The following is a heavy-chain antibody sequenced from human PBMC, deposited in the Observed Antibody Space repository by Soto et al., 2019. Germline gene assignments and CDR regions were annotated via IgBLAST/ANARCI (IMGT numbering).Heavy chain of an antibody. V-gene: IGHV3-7*01. Sequence: EVQLVESGGGLVQPGGSLRLSCAASGFTFSSYWMSWVRQPPGKVLAWVAKIKQDGSEKYYVDSVKGRFTISRDNAKNSLYLQMNSLRAEDTAVYYCAREGYRKYNYYGMDVWGQGTTVTVSS. CDR2: IKQDGSEK. D-gene: IGHD5-18*01. CDR3: AREGYRKYNYYGMDV. J-gene: IGHJ6*02. CDR1: GFTFSSYW.